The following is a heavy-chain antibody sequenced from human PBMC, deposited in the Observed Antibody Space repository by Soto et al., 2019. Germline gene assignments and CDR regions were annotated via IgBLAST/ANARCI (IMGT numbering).Heavy chain of an antibody. J-gene: IGHJ5*02. CDR1: GGSISSSSYY. Sequence: SETLSLTCTVSGGSISSSSYYWGWIRQHPGKGLEWIGSIYYSGSTYYNPSLKSRVTISVDTSKNQFSLKLSSVTAADTAVYYCARPNSGSRNCFDPWGQGTLVTVSS. CDR3: ARPNSGSRNCFDP. D-gene: IGHD1-26*01. CDR2: IYYSGST. V-gene: IGHV4-39*01.